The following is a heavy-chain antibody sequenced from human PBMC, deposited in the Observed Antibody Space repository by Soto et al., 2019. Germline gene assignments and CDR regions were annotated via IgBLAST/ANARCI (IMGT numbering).Heavy chain of an antibody. V-gene: IGHV4-30-2*01. CDR3: ASRDGYKIDWYFDL. CDR1: GVSISSGGYS. J-gene: IGHJ2*01. CDR2: IYQSGST. D-gene: IGHD5-12*01. Sequence: QLQLQESGSGLVKPSQTLSLTCAVSGVSISSGGYSWSWIRQPPGKGLEWLGYIYQSGSTYYTPSLRSRVTISVDRSKNQFSLKLSSVTAADTAVYYCASRDGYKIDWYFDLWGRGTLVTVFS.